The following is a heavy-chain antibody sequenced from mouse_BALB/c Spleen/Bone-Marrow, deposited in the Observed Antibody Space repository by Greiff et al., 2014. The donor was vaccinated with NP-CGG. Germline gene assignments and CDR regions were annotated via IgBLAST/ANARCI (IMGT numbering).Heavy chain of an antibody. V-gene: IGHV1-62-2*01. Sequence: QVQLQQPGAGLVKPGASVKLSCKASGYTFTKYIIHWVKQRSGQGLEWIGWFYPGSGSIKYNEKFKDKATLTADKSSSTVYMERSRLTSEDSAVYFCARHESYGNYLYFDVWGAGTTVTVSS. CDR2: FYPGSGSI. CDR1: GYTFTKYI. J-gene: IGHJ1*01. CDR3: ARHESYGNYLYFDV. D-gene: IGHD2-10*02.